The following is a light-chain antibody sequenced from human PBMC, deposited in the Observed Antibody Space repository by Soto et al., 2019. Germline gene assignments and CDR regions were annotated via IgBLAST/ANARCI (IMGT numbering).Light chain of an antibody. CDR1: QSVSSD. CDR2: DVS. CDR3: QQYNKWPPIT. Sequence: EIVMTQSPATLSVSPGERVTLSCRASQSVSSDLAWYQQKPGQAPRLVVYDVSTRATGIPARFSGSGSGTEFTLPISSLQSEDSAVYYYQQYNKWPPITFGQGTRLEIK. V-gene: IGKV3-15*01. J-gene: IGKJ5*01.